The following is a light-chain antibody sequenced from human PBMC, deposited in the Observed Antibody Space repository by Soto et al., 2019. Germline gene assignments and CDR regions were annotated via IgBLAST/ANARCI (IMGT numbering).Light chain of an antibody. Sequence: SQLTQSPSSLSASVGDRVTITCRAGQGISRSLAWYQQKPGKAPNLLISAASTLQTGVPPRFSGSGSGTDFALTISSLQPEDFATSYCQQIDSYPRTFGQGTKVEIK. CDR2: AAS. J-gene: IGKJ1*01. CDR1: QGISRS. CDR3: QQIDSYPRT. V-gene: IGKV1-9*01.